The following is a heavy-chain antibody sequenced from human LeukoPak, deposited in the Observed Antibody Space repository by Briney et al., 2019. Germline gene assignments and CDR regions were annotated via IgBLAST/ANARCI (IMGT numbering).Heavy chain of an antibody. Sequence: ASVKVSCKASGYTFTSYDINWVRQATGQGLEWMGWMNPNSGNTGYAQKFQGRVTMTRNTSISTAYMELSSLRSEDTVVYYWARGMGRTMVRGVLYWGQGTLVTVSS. CDR1: GYTFTSYD. CDR2: MNPNSGNT. CDR3: ARGMGRTMVRGVLY. D-gene: IGHD3-10*01. J-gene: IGHJ4*02. V-gene: IGHV1-8*01.